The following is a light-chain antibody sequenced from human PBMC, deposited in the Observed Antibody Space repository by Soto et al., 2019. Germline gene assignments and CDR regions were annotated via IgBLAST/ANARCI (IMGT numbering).Light chain of an antibody. J-gene: IGKJ3*01. CDR3: QHYGTSRVT. V-gene: IGKV3-20*01. CDR1: QSVSSNY. Sequence: EIVVTPSPGPPAFAPRERATLSCRARQSVSSNYLAWYQQKPGQAPRLLIYGASSRATGVPDRFSGSGSGTDFTLTISRLEPEDFAVYSCQHYGTSRVTFGPGTKVDIK. CDR2: GAS.